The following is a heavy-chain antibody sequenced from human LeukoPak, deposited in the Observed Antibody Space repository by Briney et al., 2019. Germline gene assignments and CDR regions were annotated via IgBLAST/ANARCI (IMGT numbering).Heavy chain of an antibody. CDR2: IIPIFGTS. Sequence: GASVNVSCKSSVGTFSSYAISWVRQAPGQGLEWMGGIIPIFGTSNYAQKFQGRVTLHADESTSTANIELSSLRSEDTAVYYCARDFKGDCSSTSCYRYYYYGMDVWGQGTTVTVSS. J-gene: IGHJ6*02. CDR1: VGTFSSYA. D-gene: IGHD2-2*02. CDR3: ARDFKGDCSSTSCYRYYYYGMDV. V-gene: IGHV1-69*13.